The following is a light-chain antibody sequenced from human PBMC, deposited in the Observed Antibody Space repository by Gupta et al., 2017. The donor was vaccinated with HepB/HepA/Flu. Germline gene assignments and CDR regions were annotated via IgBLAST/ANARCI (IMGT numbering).Light chain of an antibody. CDR1: QSVHTW. V-gene: IGKV1-5*03. CDR3: QQYNVYSRT. Sequence: DIQMTQFPSILSASVGERVSITCRASQSVHTWLAWYQQKPGKAPKLLIYEASNLETGVPSRFSGSGYGTEFTLTISSLHPDDLATYYCQQYNVYSRTFGQGTKVDLK. J-gene: IGKJ1*01. CDR2: EAS.